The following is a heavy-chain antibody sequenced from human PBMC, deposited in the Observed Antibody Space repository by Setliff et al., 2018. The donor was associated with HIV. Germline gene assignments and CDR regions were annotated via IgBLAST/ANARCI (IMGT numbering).Heavy chain of an antibody. Sequence: SENLSLTCTVSGGSISNGYYYWVWSRQPPGKGLEWIGGIFYTGSAHYNPSLKSRVTISVDTSRNQFSMKLSSVTAADTTMYYCARWVTTPTKGAFDIWGQGTVVTVSS. J-gene: IGHJ3*02. V-gene: IGHV4-39*01. CDR1: GGSISNGYYY. D-gene: IGHD3-22*01. CDR2: IFYTGSA. CDR3: ARWVTTPTKGAFDI.